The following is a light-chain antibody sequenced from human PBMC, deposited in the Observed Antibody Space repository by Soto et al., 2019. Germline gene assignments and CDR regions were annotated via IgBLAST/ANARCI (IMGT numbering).Light chain of an antibody. Sequence: EIVFTQSPGILSLSAVERASLSCGASQSISSSFLAWYQQKPGQAPRLLIYGASSRATGIPDRFSGTGSETDFTLTISRLEPEDFAVYYCQQYDNSPITFGQGTRLEIK. CDR3: QQYDNSPIT. J-gene: IGKJ5*01. CDR1: QSISSSF. V-gene: IGKV3-20*01. CDR2: GAS.